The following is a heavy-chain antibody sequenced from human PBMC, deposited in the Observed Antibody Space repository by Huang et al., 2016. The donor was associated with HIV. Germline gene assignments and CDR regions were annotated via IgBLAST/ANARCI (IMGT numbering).Heavy chain of an antibody. J-gene: IGHJ4*02. CDR3: ARLPGSITMIRGVITDPY. Sequence: QLQLQESGPGLVKPSETLSLTCTVSGGSIRSDNYYWGLFRQPPGKGLEWIGSIEYSGVTYYNPALKRRVTITVDTSKNHFSLRMRSVTAADTAVYYCARLPGSITMIRGVITDPYWGQGTLVTVSS. D-gene: IGHD3-10*01. CDR1: GGSIRSDNYY. CDR2: IEYSGVT. V-gene: IGHV4-39*02.